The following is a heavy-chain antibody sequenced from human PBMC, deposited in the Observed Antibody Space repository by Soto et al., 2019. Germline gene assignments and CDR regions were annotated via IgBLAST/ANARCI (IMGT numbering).Heavy chain of an antibody. CDR1: GGSFSGYY. D-gene: IGHD1-1*01. J-gene: IGHJ4*02. V-gene: IGHV4-34*01. Sequence: QVQLQQWGAGLLKPSETLSLTCAVYGGSFSGYYWSWIRQPPGKGLEWIGEIKHSGSTNYNPSLKSRVTISVDTSKKQFSLKLNSVTAADTAVYYCARDRGLEPVLHWGQGTLVTVSS. CDR2: IKHSGST. CDR3: ARDRGLEPVLH.